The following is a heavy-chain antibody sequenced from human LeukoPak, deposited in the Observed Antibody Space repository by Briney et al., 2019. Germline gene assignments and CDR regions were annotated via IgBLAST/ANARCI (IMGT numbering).Heavy chain of an antibody. J-gene: IGHJ3*01. Sequence: PGGSLSLSCAASGFTFSTHGMHWVRQALGKGLEWVAVISYHGSNKHYADSVKGRFTISRDNSKNSLYLQMHSLRPEDTAVYYCARAYSGSFYEAFDFWGQGTMVTVSS. CDR2: ISYHGSNK. CDR1: GFTFSTHG. V-gene: IGHV3-30-3*01. CDR3: ARAYSGSFYEAFDF. D-gene: IGHD1-26*01.